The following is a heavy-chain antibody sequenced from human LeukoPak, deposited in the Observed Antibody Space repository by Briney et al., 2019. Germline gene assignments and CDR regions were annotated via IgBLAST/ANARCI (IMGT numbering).Heavy chain of an antibody. D-gene: IGHD6-19*01. J-gene: IGHJ5*01. V-gene: IGHV3-15*01. CDR2: IKSKVDTGTA. Sequence: GGSLRLSCAASEFTFSNAWMTWVRQAPGKGLEWVGRIKSKVDTGTAEYAAPVKDRFTILRDDSQSMLYLQMNSLKTEDTAVYYCTKVRSDLSHAVTGSSEPSRWFDSWGQGTLVTVSS. CDR3: TKVRSDLSHAVTGSSEPSRWFDS. CDR1: EFTFSNAW.